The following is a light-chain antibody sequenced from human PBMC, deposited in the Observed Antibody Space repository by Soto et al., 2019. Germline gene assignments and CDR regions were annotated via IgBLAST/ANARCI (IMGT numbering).Light chain of an antibody. CDR2: HAP. CDR3: HQRSNWPRT. CDR1: QSVSSY. V-gene: IGKV3-11*01. J-gene: IGKJ1*01. Sequence: EIELIQLPAALSMTTGERASRSCGATQSVSSYLAWYQPKPRQAPRLLIYHAPNSATRIPARFSGSGSGTDLTLPIRSLEPEDFAVYYCHQRSNWPRTFGPGTKV.